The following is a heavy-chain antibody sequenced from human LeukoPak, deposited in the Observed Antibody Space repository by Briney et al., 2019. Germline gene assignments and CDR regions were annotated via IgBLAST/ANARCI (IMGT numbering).Heavy chain of an antibody. J-gene: IGHJ5*02. Sequence: GGSLRLSCAASGFTLSSYLMHWVRQAPGKGLVWVSRINSDGSSTSYADSVKGRFTISRDNAKNTLYLQMNSLRAEDTAVYYCARSHSGWYGGWFDPWGQGTLVTVSS. D-gene: IGHD6-19*01. CDR2: INSDGSST. CDR1: GFTLSSYL. CDR3: ARSHSGWYGGWFDP. V-gene: IGHV3-74*01.